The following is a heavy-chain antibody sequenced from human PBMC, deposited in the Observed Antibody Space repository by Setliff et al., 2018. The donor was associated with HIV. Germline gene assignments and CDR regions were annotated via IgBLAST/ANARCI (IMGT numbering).Heavy chain of an antibody. CDR2: IFASGNT. D-gene: IGHD3-22*01. V-gene: IGHV4-4*07. CDR1: GGSINSFY. J-gene: IGHJ3*02. CDR3: ARVYYFDSSGYYQRGDVFDI. Sequence: SETLSLTCTVSGGSINSFYWNWVRQPAGRGLEWIGRIFASGNTNYNPSLKSRVTMSVDTSKNQFSLNLNSVTAADTAVYYCARVYYFDSSGYYQRGDVFDIWGQGTMVTVSS.